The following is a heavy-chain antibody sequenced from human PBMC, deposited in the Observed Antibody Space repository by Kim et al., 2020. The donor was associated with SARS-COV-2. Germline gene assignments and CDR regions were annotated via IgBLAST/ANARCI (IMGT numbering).Heavy chain of an antibody. CDR3: AKASRGAVDY. Sequence: GGSLRLSCAASGFTFDDYAMHWVRQAPGKGLEWVSGISWNSGSIGYADSVKGRFTISRDNAKNSLYLQMNSLRAEDTAVYYCAKASRGAVDYWGQGTLVTVSS. CDR2: ISWNSGSI. V-gene: IGHV3-9*01. CDR1: GFTFDDYA. J-gene: IGHJ4*02.